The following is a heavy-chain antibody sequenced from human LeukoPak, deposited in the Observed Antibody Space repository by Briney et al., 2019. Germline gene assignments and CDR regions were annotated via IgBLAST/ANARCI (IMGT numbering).Heavy chain of an antibody. CDR3: AKDLGLIVVVVAATGTFDI. Sequence: PGGSLRLSCAASGFTFSSYAMSWVRQAPGKSLEWVTAISGSGGSTYYADSVKGRFTISRDNSKNTLYLQMNSLRAEDTAVYYCAKDLGLIVVVVAATGTFDIWGQGTMVTVSS. J-gene: IGHJ3*02. V-gene: IGHV3-23*01. D-gene: IGHD2-15*01. CDR2: ISGSGGST. CDR1: GFTFSSYA.